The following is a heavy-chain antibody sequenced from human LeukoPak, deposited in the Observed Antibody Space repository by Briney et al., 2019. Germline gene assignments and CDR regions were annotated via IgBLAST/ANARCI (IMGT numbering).Heavy chain of an antibody. CDR3: ARDSSGWYGDYYYGMDV. Sequence: TGGSLRLSCAASGFTFSSYGMHWVRQAPGKGLEWVAVIWYDGRNKHYADSVKGRFTISRDNARNTLFLQMNSLRAGDTAVYYCARDSSGWYGDYYYGMDVWGQGTTVTVSS. D-gene: IGHD6-19*01. J-gene: IGHJ6*02. CDR2: IWYDGRNK. V-gene: IGHV3-33*01. CDR1: GFTFSSYG.